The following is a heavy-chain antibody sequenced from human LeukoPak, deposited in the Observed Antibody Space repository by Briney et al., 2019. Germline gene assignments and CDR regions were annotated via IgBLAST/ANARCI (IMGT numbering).Heavy chain of an antibody. J-gene: IGHJ5*02. Sequence: ASVKVSCKASGGTFSSYAISWVRQAPGQGLEWMGGIIPIFGTANYAQKFQGRVTITADESTSTAYMELSSLRSEDTAVYYCARDAQKGYCSGGSCYISWFDPWGQGTLVTVSS. D-gene: IGHD2-15*01. CDR2: IIPIFGTA. V-gene: IGHV1-69*13. CDR1: GGTFSSYA. CDR3: ARDAQKGYCSGGSCYISWFDP.